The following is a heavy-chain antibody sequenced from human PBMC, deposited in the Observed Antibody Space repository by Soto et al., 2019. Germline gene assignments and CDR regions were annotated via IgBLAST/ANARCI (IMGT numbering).Heavy chain of an antibody. V-gene: IGHV4-30-2*01. Sequence: SETLSLPCTVSGASITFGGYSWSWIRQTPGKGLEWIGYINHLETTFYNPSFESRLTLSIDRAKNQFSLKLHSMSAADRAVYFCARGGGSGSFDYWGQGILVTVSS. J-gene: IGHJ4*02. CDR2: INHLETT. D-gene: IGHD1-26*01. CDR1: GASITFGGYS. CDR3: ARGGGSGSFDY.